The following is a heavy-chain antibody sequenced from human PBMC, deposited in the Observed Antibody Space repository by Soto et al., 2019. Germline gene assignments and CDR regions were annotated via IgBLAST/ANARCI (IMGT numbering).Heavy chain of an antibody. V-gene: IGHV4-39*01. CDR1: GGSISSSSYY. D-gene: IGHD3-3*01. CDR3: ARGPTKYYDFWSGYSGGQWNWFDP. J-gene: IGHJ5*02. CDR2: IYYSGST. Sequence: SETLSLTCTVSGGSISSSSYYWGWIRQPPGKGLEWIGSIYYSGSTYYNPSLKSRVTISVDTSKNQFSLKLSSVTAADTAVYYCARGPTKYYDFWSGYSGGQWNWFDPWGQGTLVTVSS.